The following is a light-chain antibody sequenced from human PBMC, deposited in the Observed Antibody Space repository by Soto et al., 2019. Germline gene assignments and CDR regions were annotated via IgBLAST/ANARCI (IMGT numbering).Light chain of an antibody. CDR1: SSNIGAGYH. CDR2: GTS. Sequence: QSVLTQPPSVSGAPGQRVTISCTGSSSNIGAGYHVHWYQQLPGTAPKLLIYGTSNRPSGVPDRFSGSKSGTSASLAITGLQAEDEADYYCQSYDSSLSGFWVFGGGIKLTVL. J-gene: IGLJ3*02. CDR3: QSYDSSLSGFWV. V-gene: IGLV1-40*01.